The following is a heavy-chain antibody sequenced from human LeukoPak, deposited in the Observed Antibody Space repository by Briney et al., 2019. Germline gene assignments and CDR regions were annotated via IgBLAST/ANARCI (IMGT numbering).Heavy chain of an antibody. Sequence: ASVKVSCKASGYTFTSYGISWARQAPGQGLEWMGWISAYNGNTNYAQKLQGRVTMTTDTSTSTAYMELRSLRSDDTAVYYCARDKHGSGSYYKSPRWFDPWGQGTLVTVSS. V-gene: IGHV1-18*04. CDR3: ARDKHGSGSYYKSPRWFDP. CDR1: GYTFTSYG. CDR2: ISAYNGNT. J-gene: IGHJ5*02. D-gene: IGHD3-10*01.